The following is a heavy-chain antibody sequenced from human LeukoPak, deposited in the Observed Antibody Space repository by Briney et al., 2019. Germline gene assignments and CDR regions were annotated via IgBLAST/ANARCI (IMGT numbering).Heavy chain of an antibody. CDR2: IYTSGST. J-gene: IGHJ4*02. CDR1: GGSISSGSYY. V-gene: IGHV4-61*02. CDR3: ARDGRRTSSAFDY. Sequence: SETLSLTCTVSGGSISSGSYYWSWIRQPAGKGLEWIGRIYTSGSTNYNPSLKSRVTISVDTSKNQFSLKLSSVTAADTAVYYCARDGRRTSSAFDYWGQGTLVTVSS.